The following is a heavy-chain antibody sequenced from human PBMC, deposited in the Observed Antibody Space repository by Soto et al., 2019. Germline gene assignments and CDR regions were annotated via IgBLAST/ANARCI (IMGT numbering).Heavy chain of an antibody. V-gene: IGHV3-30-3*01. CDR2: MSLDGSK. J-gene: IGHJ4*02. CDR1: EFTFSDYA. CDR3: ARGYRSYWYVDY. D-gene: IGHD6-19*01. Sequence: QVQLVESGGGVVQPGRSLRLSCAASEFTFSDYAMHWVRQAPGKGLEWVASMSLDGSKYYADSVKGRFTIARDNSKSTLYLQMNSLRAEDTALYFCARGYRSYWYVDYWGQGSLVTVSS.